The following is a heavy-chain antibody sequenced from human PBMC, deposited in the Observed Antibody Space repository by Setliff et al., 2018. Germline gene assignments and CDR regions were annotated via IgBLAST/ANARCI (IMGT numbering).Heavy chain of an antibody. D-gene: IGHD5-18*01. CDR3: ARVRLGLPMVDY. J-gene: IGHJ4*02. CDR1: GGSISSGGYY. V-gene: IGHV4-31*03. Sequence: PSETLSLTCTVSGGSISSGGYYWSWIRQHPGKGLEWIGYIYYSGNTYYNPSLKSRVTISVDTSKNQFSLKLSSVTAADTAVYYCARVRLGLPMVDYWGQGTLVTVSS. CDR2: IYYSGNT.